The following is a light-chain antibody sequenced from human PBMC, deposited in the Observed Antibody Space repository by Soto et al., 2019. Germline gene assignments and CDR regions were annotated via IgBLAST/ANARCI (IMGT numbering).Light chain of an antibody. CDR3: QAWDINTLWSV. CDR1: NRGHKY. J-gene: IGLJ2*01. CDR2: EDS. V-gene: IGLV3-1*01. Sequence: SYELTQPPSVSVSPGQTANITCSGHNRGHKYAGWYQQKPGQSPVVVIYEDSKRPSGIPERFSGSNSGNTATLTISGTQAMDEADYYCQAWDINTLWSVFGGGTKLTVL.